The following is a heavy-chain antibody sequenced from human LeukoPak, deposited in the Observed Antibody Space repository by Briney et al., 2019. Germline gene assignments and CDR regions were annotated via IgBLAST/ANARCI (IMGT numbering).Heavy chain of an antibody. J-gene: IGHJ3*02. D-gene: IGHD2-2*01. Sequence: SETLSLTCTASGYSISSGYYWGWIRQPPGKGLEWIGSIYHSGSTYYNPSLKSRVTISVDTSKNQFSLKLSSVTAADTAVYYCARVVPAASDAFDIWGQGTMVTVSS. CDR1: GYSISSGYY. CDR3: ARVVPAASDAFDI. CDR2: IYHSGST. V-gene: IGHV4-38-2*02.